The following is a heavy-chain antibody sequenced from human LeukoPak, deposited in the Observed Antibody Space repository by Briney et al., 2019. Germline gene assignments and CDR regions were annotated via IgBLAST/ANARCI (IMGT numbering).Heavy chain of an antibody. V-gene: IGHV1-18*01. J-gene: IGHJ6*02. D-gene: IGHD3-22*01. CDR1: GYTFTSYG. CDR2: ISAYNGNT. Sequence: ASVKVSCKASGYTFTSYGISWVRQAPGQGLEWMGWISAYNGNTNYAQKLQGRVTMTTDTSTSTAYMELRSLRSDDTAVYYCARVHTYYYDSSGYYYDGMDVWGQGTTVTVSS. CDR3: ARVHTYYYDSSGYYYDGMDV.